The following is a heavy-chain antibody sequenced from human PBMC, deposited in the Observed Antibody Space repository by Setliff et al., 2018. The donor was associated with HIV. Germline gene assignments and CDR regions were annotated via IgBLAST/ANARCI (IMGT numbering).Heavy chain of an antibody. CDR2: IFSSGST. V-gene: IGHV4-61*08. J-gene: IGHJ4*02. D-gene: IGHD3-10*01. CDR1: GGSISSGGYS. Sequence: SETLSLTCTVSGGSISSGGYSWNWIRQSPGGGLEWIGFIFSSGSTKYNPSLQSRVTMSIDTSKNQFSLKLSSVTAADTAVYYCAREKTTLVRGVIIFQIFDYWGQGKLVTVSS. CDR3: AREKTTLVRGVIIFQIFDY.